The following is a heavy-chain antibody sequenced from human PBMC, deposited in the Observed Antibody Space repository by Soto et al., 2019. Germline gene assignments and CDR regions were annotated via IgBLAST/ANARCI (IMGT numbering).Heavy chain of an antibody. Sequence: QVQLQESGPGLVKPSETLSLTCSVSGGSISSHYWTWIRQPPGKGLEWIGYIYYSGNTNYIPSLKRXXTXSSXTSKNQFSLNLMSVTAADTAVYYCARLHKGYGTDYWGQGTLVTVSS. CDR1: GGSISSHY. D-gene: IGHD4-17*01. V-gene: IGHV4-59*08. CDR2: IYYSGNT. J-gene: IGHJ4*02. CDR3: ARLHKGYGTDY.